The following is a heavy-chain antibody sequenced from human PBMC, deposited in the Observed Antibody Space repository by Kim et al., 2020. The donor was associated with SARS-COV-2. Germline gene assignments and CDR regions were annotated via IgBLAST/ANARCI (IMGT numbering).Heavy chain of an antibody. J-gene: IGHJ4*02. CDR1: GGSFSGYY. V-gene: IGHV4-34*01. D-gene: IGHD5-12*01. CDR3: ARRRGLYSGYPRRGYYFDY. Sequence: SETLSLTCAVYGGSFSGYYWSWIRQPPGKGLEWIGEINHSGSTNYNPSLKSRVTISVDTSKNQFSLKLSSVTAADTAVYYCARRRGLYSGYPRRGYYFDYWGQGTLVTVSS. CDR2: INHSGST.